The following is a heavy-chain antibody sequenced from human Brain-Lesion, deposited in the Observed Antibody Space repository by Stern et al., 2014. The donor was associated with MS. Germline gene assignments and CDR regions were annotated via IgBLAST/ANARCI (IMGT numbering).Heavy chain of an antibody. CDR3: ARYCSGGSCYFHGLDV. CDR2: FYGGGAT. V-gene: IGHV3-53*01. J-gene: IGHJ6*02. CDR1: GFTVSSTY. Sequence: VQLEQSGGGLMQPGGSLRLSCEASGFTVSSTYMSWVPQAPGKGLEWVSFFYGGGATRYGDSVKGRFTISRDSSKNTLYLQMDSLRADDTAVYYCARYCSGGSCYFHGLDVWGQGTTVTVSS. D-gene: IGHD2-15*01.